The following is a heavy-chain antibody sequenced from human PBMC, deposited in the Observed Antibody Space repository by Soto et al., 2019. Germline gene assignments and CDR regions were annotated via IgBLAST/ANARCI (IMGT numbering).Heavy chain of an antibody. V-gene: IGHV3-30-3*01. Sequence: PGGSLRLSCAASGFTFSSYAMHWVRQAPGKGLAWVAVISYDGSNKYYGDSVKGRFTISRDNSKNTLYLQMNSLRAEDTAVYYCARGAHYDFWSGAGTLTSYYYYYGMDVWGQGTTVTVSS. CDR2: ISYDGSNK. CDR1: GFTFSSYA. CDR3: ARGAHYDFWSGAGTLTSYYYYYGMDV. D-gene: IGHD3-3*01. J-gene: IGHJ6*02.